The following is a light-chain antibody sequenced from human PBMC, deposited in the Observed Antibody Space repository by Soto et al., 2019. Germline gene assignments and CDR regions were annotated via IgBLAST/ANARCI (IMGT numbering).Light chain of an antibody. CDR2: DVS. V-gene: IGLV2-14*01. J-gene: IGLJ1*01. CDR1: SSDVGGSIY. CDR3: SSFTSTSTYI. Sequence: QSVLTQPASVSGSPGQSITISCTGTSSDVGGSIYVSWYKQHPGKAPKLMIYDVSNRPSGVSNRISGSKSGNTASLTISGIQPEDEADYYCSSFTSTSTYIFGTGTQVTVL.